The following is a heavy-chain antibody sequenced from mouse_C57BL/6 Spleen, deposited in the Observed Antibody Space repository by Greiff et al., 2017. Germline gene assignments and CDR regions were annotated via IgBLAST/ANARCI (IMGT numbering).Heavy chain of an antibody. CDR3: TRGTWDGAMDY. D-gene: IGHD4-1*01. V-gene: IGHV5-9-1*02. CDR1: GFTFSSYA. J-gene: IGHJ4*01. Sequence: EVKVVESGEGLVKPGGSLKLSCAASGFTFSSYAMSWVRQTPEKRLEWVAYISSGGDYIYYADTVKGRFTISRDNARNTLYLQMSSLKSEDTAMYYCTRGTWDGAMDYWGQGTSVTVSS. CDR2: ISSGGDYI.